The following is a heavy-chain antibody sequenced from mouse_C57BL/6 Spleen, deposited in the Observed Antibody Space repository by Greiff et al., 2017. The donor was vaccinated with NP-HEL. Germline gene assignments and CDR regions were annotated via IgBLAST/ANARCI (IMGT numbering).Heavy chain of an antibody. CDR2: INPGSGGT. CDR1: GYAFTNYL. V-gene: IGHV1-54*01. Sequence: QVQLQQSGAELVRPGTSVKVSCKASGYAFTNYLIEWVKQRPGQGLEWIGVINPGSGGTNYNEKFKGKATLTADKSSSTAYMQLSSLTSEDSAVYFCARYYCSSYVYFDVWGTGTTVTVSS. J-gene: IGHJ1*03. D-gene: IGHD1-1*01. CDR3: ARYYCSSYVYFDV.